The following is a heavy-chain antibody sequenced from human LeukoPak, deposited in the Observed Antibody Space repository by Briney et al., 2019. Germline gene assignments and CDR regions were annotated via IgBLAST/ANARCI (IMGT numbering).Heavy chain of an antibody. CDR1: GFTFRSYW. D-gene: IGHD5-12*01. V-gene: IGHV3-7*01. CDR3: ARVGYSGWNLEY. CDR2: INQGGSVK. J-gene: IGHJ4*02. Sequence: GGSLRLSRAASGFTFRSYWMSWVRQAPGKGLEWVANINQGGSVKYYVDSVKGRFTISRDDAKNSLYVQMNSPRDEDTAVYYCARVGYSGWNLEYWGQGTLVTVSS.